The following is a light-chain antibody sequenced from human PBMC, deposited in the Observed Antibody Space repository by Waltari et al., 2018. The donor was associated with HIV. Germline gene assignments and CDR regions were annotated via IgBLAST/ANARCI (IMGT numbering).Light chain of an antibody. CDR1: SSDIGDYNY. J-gene: IGLJ3*02. CDR2: DVT. Sequence: QSALTQPRSLSGSPGQSVTISCTGTSSDIGDYNYVSWYQQHPGKAPKLMIYDVTKRPSGVPDRFSGSKSGNTASLTISGLQAEDEAAYYCCSFAGSYTLVFGGGTKLTVL. V-gene: IGLV2-11*01. CDR3: CSFAGSYTLV.